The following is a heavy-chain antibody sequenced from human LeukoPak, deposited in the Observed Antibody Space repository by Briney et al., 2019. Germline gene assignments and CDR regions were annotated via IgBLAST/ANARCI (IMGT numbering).Heavy chain of an antibody. J-gene: IGHJ4*02. V-gene: IGHV3-23*01. CDR1: GSTFSSYA. Sequence: GGSLRLSCAGSGSTFSSYAMSWVRQAPGKGLEWVSAISGSGGSTYYADSVKGRFTISRDNSKNTLYLQMNSLRAEDTAVYYCAKGGTMIVVVITNRYYFDYWGQGTLVTVSS. CDR3: AKGGTMIVVVITNRYYFDY. D-gene: IGHD3-22*01. CDR2: ISGSGGST.